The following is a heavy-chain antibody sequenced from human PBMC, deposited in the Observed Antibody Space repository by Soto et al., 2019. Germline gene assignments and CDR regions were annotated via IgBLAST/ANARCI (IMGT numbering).Heavy chain of an antibody. D-gene: IGHD2-2*01. J-gene: IGHJ4*02. Sequence: GGSLRLSCAGSGFTFSAFSMNWVRQAPGKGLEWFSYIYGSNTNYADSVKGLFTISRDNAKNTLYLQMNSLRAEDTAVYYCARGGVPAAMSYWGQGTLVTVSS. CDR3: ARGGVPAAMSY. V-gene: IGHV3-74*01. CDR2: IYGSNT. CDR1: GFTFSAFS.